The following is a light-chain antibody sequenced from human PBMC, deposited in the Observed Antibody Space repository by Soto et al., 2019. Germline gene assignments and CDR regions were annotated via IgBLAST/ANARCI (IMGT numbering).Light chain of an antibody. Sequence: DIQLTQSPSLLSASVGDRVTITCRASQTISKFLSWYQQKPGKAPKLLIYAASTLQDGVPSRFSGSGSGTEFTLTSSSLQPEDFATYYCQLINSFFGGGTRVE. CDR2: AAS. CDR3: QLINSF. CDR1: QTISKF. J-gene: IGKJ4*01. V-gene: IGKV1-9*01.